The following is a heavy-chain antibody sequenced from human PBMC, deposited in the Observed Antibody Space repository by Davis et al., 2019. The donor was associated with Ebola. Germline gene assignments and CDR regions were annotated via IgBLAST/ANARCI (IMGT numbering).Heavy chain of an antibody. J-gene: IGHJ4*02. Sequence: GESLKISCAASGFTFSDFCMSWIRQAPGKGLEWLSYISRTGTTIYYADSVKGRFTISRDNAKNSLYLQMNSLRAEDTAMYYCARDYPGDCSSTTCPSPFDYWGLGTRVTVSS. V-gene: IGHV3-11*01. CDR2: ISRTGTTI. CDR1: GFTFSDFC. CDR3: ARDYPGDCSSTTCPSPFDY. D-gene: IGHD2-2*01.